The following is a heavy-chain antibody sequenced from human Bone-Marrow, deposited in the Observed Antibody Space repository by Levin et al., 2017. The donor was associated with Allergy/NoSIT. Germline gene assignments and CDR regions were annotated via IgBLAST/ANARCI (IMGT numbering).Heavy chain of an antibody. CDR3: ARGSPFY. CDR1: GFTFSSYE. V-gene: IGHV3-48*03. Sequence: PGESLKISCAASGFTFSSYEMNWVRQAPGQGLEWVAYISSSGNTIYYAGSVKGRFTISRDNAKNSLYLQVNSLRAEDTAVYDCARGSPFYWGQGTLVTVSS. CDR2: ISSSGNTI. J-gene: IGHJ4*02.